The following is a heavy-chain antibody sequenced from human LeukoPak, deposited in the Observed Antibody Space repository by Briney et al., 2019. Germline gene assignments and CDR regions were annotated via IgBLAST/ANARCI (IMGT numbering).Heavy chain of an antibody. D-gene: IGHD1-26*01. J-gene: IGHJ6*03. Sequence: SGTLSLTCTVSGGSISSSSYYWGWIRQPPGKGREWIGSMYYSGSTYYNPSLKSRVTISVDTSKNQFSLKLSSVPAADTAVYYCARGWGERLANYYYSYMDVWGKGTTVTVSS. V-gene: IGHV4-39*07. CDR3: ARGWGERLANYYYSYMDV. CDR1: GGSISSSSYY. CDR2: MYYSGST.